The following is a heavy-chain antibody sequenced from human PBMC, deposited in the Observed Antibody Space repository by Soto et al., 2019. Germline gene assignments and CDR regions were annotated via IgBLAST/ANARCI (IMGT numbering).Heavy chain of an antibody. Sequence: GESLKISCKGSGYRFSSYWIGWVRQMPGKGLEWMGIIYAGDSDTRYSPSFQGQVTVSADKSFSTAYLQWSSLKASDTAMYYCARQEYSSWSPAFDFWGQGTMVTVSS. V-gene: IGHV5-51*01. CDR3: ARQEYSSWSPAFDF. CDR1: GYRFSSYW. J-gene: IGHJ3*01. CDR2: IYAGDSDT. D-gene: IGHD6-6*01.